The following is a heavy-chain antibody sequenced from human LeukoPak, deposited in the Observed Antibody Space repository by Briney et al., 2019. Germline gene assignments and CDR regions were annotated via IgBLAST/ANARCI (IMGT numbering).Heavy chain of an antibody. CDR2: INHSGST. V-gene: IGHV4-34*01. J-gene: IGHJ6*03. CDR1: GGSFSGYY. D-gene: IGHD2-15*01. Sequence: SETLSLTCAVYGGSFSGYYWSWIRQPPGKGLGWIGEINHSGSTNYNPSLKSRVTISVDTSKNQFSLKLSSVTAADTAVYYCARGLYCSGGSCYSRYPYYYMDVWGKGTTVTVSS. CDR3: ARGLYCSGGSCYSRYPYYYMDV.